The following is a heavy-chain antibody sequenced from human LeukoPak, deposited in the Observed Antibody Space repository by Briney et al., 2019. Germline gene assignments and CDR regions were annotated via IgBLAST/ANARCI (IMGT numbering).Heavy chain of an antibody. D-gene: IGHD3-10*01. Sequence: GSLRLSCAASGFSFSSYGMNWVRQAPGKGLEWVSFISSSSSYIYYADSVKGRFTISRDNAKNSLYLQMNSLRAEDTAVYYCARGGLLWFGELDCWGQGTLVTVSS. CDR1: GFSFSSYG. V-gene: IGHV3-21*01. CDR2: ISSSSSYI. J-gene: IGHJ4*02. CDR3: ARGGLLWFGELDC.